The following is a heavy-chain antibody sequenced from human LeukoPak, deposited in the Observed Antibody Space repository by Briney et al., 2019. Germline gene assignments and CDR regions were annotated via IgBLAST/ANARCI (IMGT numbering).Heavy chain of an antibody. V-gene: IGHV1-18*01. CDR3: ARLYCSSTSCLPPYYYYGMDV. J-gene: IGHJ6*02. Sequence: ASVKVSCKASGYTFTSYGISWVRQAPGQGLEWMGWISTYNGNRNYAQKLQGRVTMTTDTSTSTAYMELRSLRSDDTAVYYCARLYCSSTSCLPPYYYYGMDVWGQGITVTVSS. D-gene: IGHD2-2*01. CDR1: GYTFTSYG. CDR2: ISTYNGNR.